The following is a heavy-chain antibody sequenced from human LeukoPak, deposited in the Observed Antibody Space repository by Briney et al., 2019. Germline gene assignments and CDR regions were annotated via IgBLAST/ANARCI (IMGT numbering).Heavy chain of an antibody. CDR3: ASKGGGGSLNSKFDY. CDR1: GFTVSSNY. J-gene: IGHJ4*02. D-gene: IGHD2-15*01. CDR2: IYSGGST. Sequence: GGSLRLSCAASGFTVSSNYMSWVRQAPGKGLEWVSVIYSGGSTYYADSVKGRFTISRDNSKNTLYLQMNSLRAEDTAVYYCASKGGGGSLNSKFDYWGQGTLVTVSS. V-gene: IGHV3-66*02.